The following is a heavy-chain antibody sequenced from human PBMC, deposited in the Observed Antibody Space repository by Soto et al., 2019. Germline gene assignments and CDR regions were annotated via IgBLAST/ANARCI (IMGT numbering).Heavy chain of an antibody. Sequence: QVQLVQSGAEVKKPGASVKVSCKASGYTFTSYAMHWVRQAPGQRLEWMGWINAGNGNTKYSQKFQGRVTITRDTSASTAYRELSSLRSEDTAVYYCARDYDFWSGYYIGWFDPWGQGTLVTVSS. V-gene: IGHV1-3*01. D-gene: IGHD3-3*01. CDR1: GYTFTSYA. CDR3: ARDYDFWSGYYIGWFDP. J-gene: IGHJ5*02. CDR2: INAGNGNT.